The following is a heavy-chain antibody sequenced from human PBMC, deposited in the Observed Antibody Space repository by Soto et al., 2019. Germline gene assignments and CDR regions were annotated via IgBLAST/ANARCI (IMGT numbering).Heavy chain of an antibody. J-gene: IGHJ4*02. CDR3: ARDHLGGYNYYFDS. CDR1: GFTFSDYY. CDR2: ISSSGSTI. V-gene: IGHV3-11*01. Sequence: VQVVESGGGLVKPGGSLKLSCAASGFTFSDYYMAWIRQAPGKGLEWVSYISSSGSTIYYADSVKGRFTISRDNAKNSLFLQMNSLRAEDTAVYYCARDHLGGYNYYFDSWGQGTLVTVSS. D-gene: IGHD5-12*01.